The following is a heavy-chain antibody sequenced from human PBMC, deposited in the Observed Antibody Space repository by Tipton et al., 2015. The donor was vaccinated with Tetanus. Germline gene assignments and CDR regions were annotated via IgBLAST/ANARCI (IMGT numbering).Heavy chain of an antibody. CDR1: GDSVSTGNFY. Sequence: TLSLTCTVSGDSVSTGNFYWSWIRQPPGKGLEWIAFIHHSGLAFSKPSLKSRVSISIDTSQNQFSLRLTSVTAADTAVYFCEGDDYYETSLRDYYDEEVWGQGTTVTVSS. CDR3: EGDDYYETSLRDYYDEEV. D-gene: IGHD3-16*01. CDR2: IHHSGLA. J-gene: IGHJ6*02. V-gene: IGHV4-30-4*01.